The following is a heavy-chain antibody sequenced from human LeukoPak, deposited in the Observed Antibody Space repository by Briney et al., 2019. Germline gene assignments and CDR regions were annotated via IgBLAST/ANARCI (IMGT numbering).Heavy chain of an antibody. Sequence: GGSLRLSCAASGFPFSSYAMSWVRQAPGKGLEWVSAISGSGSSTYYADSVKGRFTISRDNSRNTLYLQMNSLRAEDTAVYYCAKRAGYNSSYFDSWGQGTLVTVSS. CDR3: AKRAGYNSSYFDS. J-gene: IGHJ4*02. V-gene: IGHV3-23*01. CDR2: ISGSGSST. D-gene: IGHD5-24*01. CDR1: GFPFSSYA.